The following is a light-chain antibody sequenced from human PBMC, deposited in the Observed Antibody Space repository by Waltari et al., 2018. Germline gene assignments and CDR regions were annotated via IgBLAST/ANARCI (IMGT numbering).Light chain of an antibody. J-gene: IGLJ1*01. CDR2: EVN. Sequence: QSALTQPASVSGSPGQSITIPCTGTSSDVGSYNLVSWYQQHPGKAPQLMIYEVNKRPSGASNRFSGSKSGNTASLTISGLQAEDEADYYCCSYAGSSTYVFGTGTKVTVL. V-gene: IGLV2-23*02. CDR3: CSYAGSSTYV. CDR1: SSDVGSYNL.